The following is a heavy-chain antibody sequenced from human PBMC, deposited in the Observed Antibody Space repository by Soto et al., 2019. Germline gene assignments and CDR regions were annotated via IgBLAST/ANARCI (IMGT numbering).Heavy chain of an antibody. CDR2: MNPNSGNT. CDR3: TRDHYDSSGYYRFDY. CDR1: GYTFASYD. Sequence: GASVKVSCKASGYTFASYDINWVRQATGQGPEWMGWMNPNSGNTGYAQKFQGRVTMTGDTSADTAYMELSSLRSEDTAIYYCTRDHYDSSGYYRFDYWGQGTPVTVSS. J-gene: IGHJ4*02. V-gene: IGHV1-8*01. D-gene: IGHD3-22*01.